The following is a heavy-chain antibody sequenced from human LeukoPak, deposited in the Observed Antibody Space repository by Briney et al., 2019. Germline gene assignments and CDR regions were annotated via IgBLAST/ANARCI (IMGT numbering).Heavy chain of an antibody. CDR2: IRYDGTNK. Sequence: GGSLRLSCAASGFTFRTYGMHWVRQAPGKGLEWVAFIRYDGTNKYYADSVKGRFTISRDNSKNTLYLQMNSLRAEDTAVYYCAKADYGDFQGVYWGQGTLVTVSS. V-gene: IGHV3-30*02. D-gene: IGHD4-17*01. J-gene: IGHJ4*02. CDR1: GFTFRTYG. CDR3: AKADYGDFQGVY.